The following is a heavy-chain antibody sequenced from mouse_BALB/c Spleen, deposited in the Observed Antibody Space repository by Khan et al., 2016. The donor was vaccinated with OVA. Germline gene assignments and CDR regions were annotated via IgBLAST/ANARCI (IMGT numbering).Heavy chain of an antibody. CDR3: ARSLIYYDYDGNAMDY. CDR2: ISSGGGDT. Sequence: EVELVESGGGLVKPGGSLKLSCAASGFTFSSYTMSWVRQTPEKRLEWVATISSGGGDTYYPDTVKGRFTISRDNAKNNLYLQMSSLRSEDTALYDAARSLIYYDYDGNAMDYWGQGTSVTVSS. V-gene: IGHV5-9*03. J-gene: IGHJ4*01. CDR1: GFTFSSYT. D-gene: IGHD2-4*01.